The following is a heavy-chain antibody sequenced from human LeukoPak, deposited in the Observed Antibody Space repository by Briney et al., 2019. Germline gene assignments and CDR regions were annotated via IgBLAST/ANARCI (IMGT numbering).Heavy chain of an antibody. CDR2: INPNSGGT. J-gene: IGHJ4*02. D-gene: IGHD3-10*01. CDR3: ARAYYYGSGSQGVSDY. CDR1: GYTFTGYY. Sequence: GASVKVSCKASGYTFTGYYMHWVRQAPGQGLEWMGWINPNSGGTTYAQKFQGRVTMSRDTSISTVYMELSRLRSDDTAVYYCARAYYYGSGSQGVSDYWGQGTLVTVSS. V-gene: IGHV1-2*02.